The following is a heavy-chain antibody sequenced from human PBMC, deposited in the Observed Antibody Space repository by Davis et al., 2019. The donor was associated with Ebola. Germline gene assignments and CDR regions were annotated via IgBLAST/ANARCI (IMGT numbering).Heavy chain of an antibody. D-gene: IGHD3-22*01. V-gene: IGHV4-34*01. Sequence: SETLSLTCAVYGGSFSGYYWSWIRQPPGKGLEWIGEINHSGSTNYNPSLKSRVTISVDTSKNQFSLKLSSVTAADTAVYYCARELYDGSGYYYSPFDYWGQGTLVTVSS. CDR2: INHSGST. CDR1: GGSFSGYY. CDR3: ARELYDGSGYYYSPFDY. J-gene: IGHJ4*02.